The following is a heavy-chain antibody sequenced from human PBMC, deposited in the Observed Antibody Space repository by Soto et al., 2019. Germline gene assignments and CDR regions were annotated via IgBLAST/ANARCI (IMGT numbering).Heavy chain of an antibody. CDR1: GFTVSSYT. CDR3: ARTERAFDY. V-gene: IGHV3-23*01. J-gene: IGHJ4*02. CDR2: ISGSGGST. Sequence: GGSLRLSCAASGFTVSSYTMSLVRQAPGKGLEWVSAISGSGGSTYYADSVKGRFTISRDNSKNTLYLQMNSLRAEDTAVYYCARTERAFDYWGQGTLVTVSS.